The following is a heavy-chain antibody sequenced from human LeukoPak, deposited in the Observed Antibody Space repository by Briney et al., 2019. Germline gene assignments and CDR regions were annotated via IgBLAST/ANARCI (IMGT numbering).Heavy chain of an antibody. CDR3: ASDWGYHRFQH. D-gene: IGHD2-2*01. Sequence: PGGSLRLSCAASGFTFRTSTINWFRQAPGKGLEWVSSISGSSDYIYYADSVKGRFTISRDNAKNSLYLQMNSLRAEDTAVYYCASDWGYHRFQHWGQGTLVTVSS. CDR2: ISGSSDYI. CDR1: GFTFRTST. J-gene: IGHJ1*01. V-gene: IGHV3-21*01.